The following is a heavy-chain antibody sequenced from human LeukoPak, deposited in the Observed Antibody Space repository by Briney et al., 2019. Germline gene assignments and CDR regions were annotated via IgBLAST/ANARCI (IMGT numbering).Heavy chain of an antibody. CDR1: GGSISSGDYY. V-gene: IGHV4-30-4*08. CDR3: AQGGDYSSSSVFDY. Sequence: SETLSLTCTVSGGSISSGDYYWSWIRQPPGKGLEWIGYIYYSGSTNYNPSLKSRVTISVDTSKNQFSLKLSSVTAADTAVYYCAQGGDYSSSSVFDYWGQGTLVTVSS. D-gene: IGHD6-6*01. CDR2: IYYSGST. J-gene: IGHJ4*02.